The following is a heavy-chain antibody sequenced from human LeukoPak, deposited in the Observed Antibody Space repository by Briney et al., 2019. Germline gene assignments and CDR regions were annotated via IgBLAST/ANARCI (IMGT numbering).Heavy chain of an antibody. CDR2: IWYDGSNK. V-gene: IGHV3-33*01. D-gene: IGHD3-10*01. CDR1: GFTFSSYG. Sequence: WGSLRLSCAASGFTFSSYGMHWVRQAPGKGLEWVAVIWYDGSNKYYADSVKGRFTISRDNSKNTPYLQMNSLRAEDTAVYYCARDESITMVRGVTGFDYWGQGTLVTVSS. CDR3: ARDESITMVRGVTGFDY. J-gene: IGHJ4*02.